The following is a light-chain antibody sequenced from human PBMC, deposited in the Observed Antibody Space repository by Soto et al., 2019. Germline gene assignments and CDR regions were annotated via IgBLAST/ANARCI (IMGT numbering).Light chain of an antibody. J-gene: IGKJ4*01. CDR2: WAS. CDR3: QHYYNTPLT. CDR1: QSILYTSNNKNY. Sequence: DIVMTQSPDSLAVSLGERATINCKSSQSILYTSNNKNYLAWYQQKPGEPPKLLIYWASTRESGVPDRFSGSGSGTDFTLTISSLQAEDVAVYYSQHYYNTPLTFGGGTKVEIK. V-gene: IGKV4-1*01.